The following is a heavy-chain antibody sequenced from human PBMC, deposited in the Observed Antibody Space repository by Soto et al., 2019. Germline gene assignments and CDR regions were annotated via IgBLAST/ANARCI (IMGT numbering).Heavy chain of an antibody. V-gene: IGHV1-69*13. J-gene: IGHJ2*01. D-gene: IGHD4-17*01. CDR3: ARTGYGDYVYWYFDL. Sequence: SVKVSCKASGGTFSSYAISWVRQAPGQGLEWMGGTIPIFGTANYAQKFQGRVTITADESTSTAYMELSSLRSEDTAVYYCARTGYGDYVYWYFDLWGRGTLVTVSS. CDR1: GGTFSSYA. CDR2: TIPIFGTA.